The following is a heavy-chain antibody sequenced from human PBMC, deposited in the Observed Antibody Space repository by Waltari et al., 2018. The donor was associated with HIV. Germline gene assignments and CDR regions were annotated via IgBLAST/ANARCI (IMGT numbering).Heavy chain of an antibody. CDR2: INHSGKT. J-gene: IGHJ5*02. CDR1: GGTFSGSY. D-gene: IGHD2-15*01. Sequence: QVQLQQWGAGLLKPSETLSLPCAVYGGTFSGSYWTWSRQAPGKGLEWIGEINHSGKTNYNPSLKSRLTLSVDTSKNQVSLRMKSVTGADTAIYYCAREKSRASKWYGIFYYDAWGQGTLVSVPS. V-gene: IGHV4-34*02. CDR3: AREKSRASKWYGIFYYDA.